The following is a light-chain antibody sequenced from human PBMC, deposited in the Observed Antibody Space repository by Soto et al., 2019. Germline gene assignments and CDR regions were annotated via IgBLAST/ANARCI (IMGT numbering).Light chain of an antibody. V-gene: IGKV3-11*01. Sequence: EIVLTQSPATLSLSPGERATLSCRASQSVSSYLAWYQQKPGQAPRLLIYDASNRATGTPARFSGSGSGTDFTLTISSLEPEDFAVYYCQQRSNWPPRITVGQGTRLEIK. CDR1: QSVSSY. CDR3: QQRSNWPPRIT. CDR2: DAS. J-gene: IGKJ5*01.